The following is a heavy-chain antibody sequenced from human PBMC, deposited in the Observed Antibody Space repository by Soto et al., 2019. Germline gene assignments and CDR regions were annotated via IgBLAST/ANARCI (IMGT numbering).Heavy chain of an antibody. CDR3: ASYCSGGSCQHGGRFWFDP. V-gene: IGHV3-74*01. CDR1: GFTFSSYW. CDR2: INSDGSST. Sequence: PGGSLRLSCAASGFTFSSYWMHWVRQAPGKGLVWVSRINSDGSSTSYADSVKGRFSISRDNAKNTLYLQMNSLRAEDTAVYYCASYCSGGSCQHGGRFWFDPWGQGTLVTVSS. J-gene: IGHJ5*02. D-gene: IGHD2-15*01.